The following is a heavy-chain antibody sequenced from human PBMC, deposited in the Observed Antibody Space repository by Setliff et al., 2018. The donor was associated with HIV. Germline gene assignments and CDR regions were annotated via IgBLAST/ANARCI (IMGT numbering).Heavy chain of an antibody. D-gene: IGHD3-3*01. CDR2: INPKSDGT. V-gene: IGHV1-2*06. Sequence: VKVSCKASGYTFTGYYMHWVRQAPGQGPEWLGQINPKSDGTRYAQKFQGRVSMTRDTAISTAYMELSRLRSDDSAVYYCARLPFITIFGVLNGDDGFDIWGQGTMVTVSS. CDR1: GYTFTGYY. J-gene: IGHJ3*02. CDR3: ARLPFITIFGVLNGDDGFDI.